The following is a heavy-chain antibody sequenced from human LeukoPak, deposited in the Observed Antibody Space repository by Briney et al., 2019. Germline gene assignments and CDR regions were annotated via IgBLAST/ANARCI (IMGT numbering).Heavy chain of an antibody. Sequence: PGRSLRLSCAASGFTFSSYAMHWVRQAPGKGLDWVAVISYDRSNKYYSDSVKGRFTISRDNSKNTLYLQMSSLRTEDTAVYYCARDSDYYDSSGFLDYWGHGTLVTVSS. CDR1: GFTFSSYA. CDR2: ISYDRSNK. CDR3: ARDSDYYDSSGFLDY. J-gene: IGHJ4*01. D-gene: IGHD3-22*01. V-gene: IGHV3-30*04.